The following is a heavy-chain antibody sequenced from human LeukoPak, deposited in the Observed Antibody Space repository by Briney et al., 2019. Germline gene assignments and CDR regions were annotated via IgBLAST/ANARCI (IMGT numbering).Heavy chain of an antibody. CDR1: GFIFSMYC. J-gene: IGHJ3*02. Sequence: GGSLRLSCAAAGFIFSMYCINWVRQAPGKGLEWVSFIRHDGSNKYYTDSVNGQVTISRDNSKNTVYLQMNSLRAEDMAVYFCAKGIRIFGVARDAFDTWGQGTMVTVSS. D-gene: IGHD3-3*01. V-gene: IGHV3-30*02. CDR3: AKGIRIFGVARDAFDT. CDR2: IRHDGSNK.